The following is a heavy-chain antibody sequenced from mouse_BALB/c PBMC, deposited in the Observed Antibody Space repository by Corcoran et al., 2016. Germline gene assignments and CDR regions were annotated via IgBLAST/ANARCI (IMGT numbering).Heavy chain of an antibody. J-gene: IGHJ4*01. Sequence: QIQLVQSGPELKKPGETVKISCKASGYTFTNYGMNWVKQAPGKGLKWMGWINTCTGEPTYADDFKGRFAFSLETSASTAYLQINNLKNEDMATYFCARYENYGSSLYAMDYWGQGTSVTVSS. CDR3: ARYENYGSSLYAMDY. CDR2: INTCTGEP. CDR1: GYTFTNYG. D-gene: IGHD1-1*01. V-gene: IGHV9-1*02.